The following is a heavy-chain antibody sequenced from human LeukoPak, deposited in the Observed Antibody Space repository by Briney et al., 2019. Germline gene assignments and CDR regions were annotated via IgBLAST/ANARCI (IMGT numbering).Heavy chain of an antibody. Sequence: SETLSLTCTVSGGSINSGGYYWSWIRQHPGKGVEWTGYISYSGSTYYNPSLKSRVTISLDTSKNQFTLRLSSVSAADTAVYFCTVGPHHYFDSWGQGTLVTVSS. J-gene: IGHJ4*02. CDR2: ISYSGST. D-gene: IGHD4-11*01. CDR1: GGSINSGGYY. CDR3: TVGPHHYFDS. V-gene: IGHV4-31*03.